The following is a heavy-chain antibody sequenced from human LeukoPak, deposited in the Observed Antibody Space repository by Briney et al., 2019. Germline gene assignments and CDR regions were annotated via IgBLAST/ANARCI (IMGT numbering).Heavy chain of an antibody. V-gene: IGHV4-34*01. CDR1: GGSFSDYY. D-gene: IGHD3-3*01. CDR3: ARRIGSGYYP. J-gene: IGHJ5*02. CDR2: INHSART. Sequence: PSETLSLTCAVYGGSFSDYYWNWIRQPPGKGLGWIGEINHSARTNYNPSLKSRVTMSVDTSKNQFSLRLSSVTAADTAVYYCARRIGSGYYPWGQGTLVTVSS.